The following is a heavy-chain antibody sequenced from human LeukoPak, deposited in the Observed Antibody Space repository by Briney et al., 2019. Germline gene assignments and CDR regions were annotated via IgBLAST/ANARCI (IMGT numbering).Heavy chain of an antibody. CDR1: GFTFSSYW. Sequence: PGGSLGLSCAASGFTFSSYWMSWVRQAPGKGLEWVANIKQDGSEKYYVDSVKGRFTISRDNSKNSLYLQMGSLSSEDTAVYYCAKDHGHDGDEILDYWGQGTLVTVSS. CDR2: IKQDGSEK. V-gene: IGHV3-7*03. J-gene: IGHJ4*02. CDR3: AKDHGHDGDEILDY. D-gene: IGHD5-24*01.